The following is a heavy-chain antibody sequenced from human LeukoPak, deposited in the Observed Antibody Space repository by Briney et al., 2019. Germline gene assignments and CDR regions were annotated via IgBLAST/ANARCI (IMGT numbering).Heavy chain of an antibody. CDR2: IWYDASNK. CDR3: MRDILTGYHKSFDY. J-gene: IGHJ4*02. Sequence: GGSLRLSCAASGFSFGGYGMHWVRQAPGKGLEWVAHIWYDASNKQYADSVKGRFTTSRDNSKNMLYLEMNNLRVEDTAVYYCMRDILTGYHKSFDYWGQGPLVTVSS. D-gene: IGHD3-9*01. V-gene: IGHV3-33*01. CDR1: GFSFGGYG.